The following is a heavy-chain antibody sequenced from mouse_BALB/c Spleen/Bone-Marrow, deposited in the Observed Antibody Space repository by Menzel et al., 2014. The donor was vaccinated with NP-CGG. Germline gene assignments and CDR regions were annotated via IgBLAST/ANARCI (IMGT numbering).Heavy chain of an antibody. Sequence: SYAVSCLTKNDFYMSWVRQPPGKALEWLGFIRNKAFGDTTEYSASVKGRFTISRDTSQSIHDLEMNTRRTEDSATYYCATDINF. V-gene: IGHV7-3*02. CDR1: CLTKNDFY. CDR2: IRNKAFGDTT. CDR3: ATDINF. J-gene: IGHJ2*01.